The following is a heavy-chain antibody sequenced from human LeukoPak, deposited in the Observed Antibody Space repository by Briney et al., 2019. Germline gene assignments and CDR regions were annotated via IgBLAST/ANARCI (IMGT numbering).Heavy chain of an antibody. CDR2: IYSGGST. V-gene: IGHV3-66*01. CDR3: ARFALGWYYFDY. CDR1: GFTVSSNY. J-gene: IGHJ4*02. Sequence: GGSLRLSCAASGFTVSSNYMSWVRQAPGKGLEWVSVIYSGGSTYYADSVKGRFTISRDNSKNTLYLQMNSLRAEDTAVYYCARFALGWYYFDYWGQGTLVTVSS. D-gene: IGHD6-19*01.